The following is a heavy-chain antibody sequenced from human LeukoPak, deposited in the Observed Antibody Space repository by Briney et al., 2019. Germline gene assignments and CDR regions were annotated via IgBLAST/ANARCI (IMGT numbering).Heavy chain of an antibody. D-gene: IGHD6-19*01. Sequence: SETLSLTCSVSGYSISSDYYWGWIRQPPGKGLEWIGSIYHSGNTYYNPSLKSRVTILIDTSKNQFSMKRSCVTAADTAVYYCARAGYSNGLDYWGQGTLVTVSS. CDR2: IYHSGNT. CDR1: GYSISSDYY. V-gene: IGHV4-38-2*02. J-gene: IGHJ4*02. CDR3: ARAGYSNGLDY.